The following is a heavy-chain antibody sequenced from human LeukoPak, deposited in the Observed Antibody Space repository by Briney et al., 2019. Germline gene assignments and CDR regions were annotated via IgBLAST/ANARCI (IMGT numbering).Heavy chain of an antibody. V-gene: IGHV3-7*04. CDR2: IKQDGGER. CDR1: GFTFSSYW. D-gene: IGHD3-10*01. Sequence: GGSLTLSCAASGFTFSSYWMSWVRQAPGKGLEWVANIKQDGGERYFVDSVKGRFTISRDNAKNSLYLQMNSLRAEDTAVYYCARDRAGFLDAFDIWGEGTMVTVSS. J-gene: IGHJ3*02. CDR3: ARDRAGFLDAFDI.